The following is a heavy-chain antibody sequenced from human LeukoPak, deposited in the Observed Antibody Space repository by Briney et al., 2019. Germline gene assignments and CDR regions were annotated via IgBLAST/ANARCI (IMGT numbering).Heavy chain of an antibody. CDR1: GDSVSNNSAA. J-gene: IGHJ4*02. V-gene: IGHV6-1*01. D-gene: IGHD6-13*01. CDR2: TYYRSKWYN. Sequence: SQTLSLTCAISGDSVSNNSAAWNWIRQSPSRGLEWLGRTYYRSKWYNDYAVSVKSRITINPDTSKNQFSLQLNSVTPEDTAVYYCARDGSISSSPRYYFDYWGQGTLVTVSS. CDR3: ARDGSISSSPRYYFDY.